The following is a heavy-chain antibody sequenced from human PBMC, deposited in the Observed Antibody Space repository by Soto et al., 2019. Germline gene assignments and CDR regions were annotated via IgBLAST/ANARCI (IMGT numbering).Heavy chain of an antibody. J-gene: IGHJ4*02. Sequence: PSETLSLTCTVSGGSISSYYWSWIRQPPGKGLEWIGYIYYSGSTNYNPSLKSRVTISVDTSKNQFSLKLSSVTAADTAVYYCARVVGGGYAVWYFDYWGQGTLVTVPS. CDR1: GGSISSYY. CDR3: ARVVGGGYAVWYFDY. CDR2: IYYSGST. D-gene: IGHD2-8*01. V-gene: IGHV4-59*01.